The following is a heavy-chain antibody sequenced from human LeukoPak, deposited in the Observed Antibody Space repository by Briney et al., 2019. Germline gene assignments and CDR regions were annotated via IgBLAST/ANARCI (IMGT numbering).Heavy chain of an antibody. CDR2: IKSKTDGGTT. D-gene: IGHD3-22*01. CDR3: TTDLYYDSSGA. V-gene: IGHV3-15*01. Sequence: GGSLRLSCAASGFTFSNAWMSWVRQAPGKGLERVGRIKSKTDGGTTDYAAPVKGRFTISRDDSKNTLYLQMNSLKTEDTAVYYCTTDLYYDSSGAWGQGTLVTVSS. CDR1: GFTFSNAW. J-gene: IGHJ5*02.